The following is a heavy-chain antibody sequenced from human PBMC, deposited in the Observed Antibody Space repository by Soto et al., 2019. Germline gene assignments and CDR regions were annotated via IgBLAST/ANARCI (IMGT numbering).Heavy chain of an antibody. Sequence: PSETLSLTCAFYGGSFSGYYGSWIRQPPGKGLEWIGEINHSGSTNYNPSLKSRVTISVDTSKNQFYLKLSSVPAADTAVYDCASRGRDYVWGSYRPAYFDYWGQGTLVTVSS. CDR1: GGSFSGYY. J-gene: IGHJ4*02. CDR3: ASRGRDYVWGSYRPAYFDY. V-gene: IGHV4-34*01. CDR2: INHSGST. D-gene: IGHD3-16*02.